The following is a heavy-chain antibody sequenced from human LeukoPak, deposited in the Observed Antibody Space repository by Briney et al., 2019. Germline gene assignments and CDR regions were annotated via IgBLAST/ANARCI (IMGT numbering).Heavy chain of an antibody. CDR3: AIGGDSSTSCYRCFNF. Sequence: GESLKISCTGSGYRFTSYWIGWVRQRPGKGLEWVAIIYPGDADTRYSPSFRGQVTISADKSISPAYLQWDSLEASDTAMYSCAIGGDSSTSCYRCFNFWGQGTLVTVSS. CDR2: IYPGDADT. D-gene: IGHD2-2*01. V-gene: IGHV5-51*01. CDR1: GYRFTSYW. J-gene: IGHJ4*02.